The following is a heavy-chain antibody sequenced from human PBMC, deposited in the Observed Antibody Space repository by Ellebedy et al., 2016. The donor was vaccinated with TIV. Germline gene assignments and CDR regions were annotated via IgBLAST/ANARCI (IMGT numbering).Heavy chain of an antibody. Sequence: GGSLRLXCAASGFTFSSYWMHWVRQAPGKGLVWVSRINGDGSSTDYADSVKGRFTISRDNAKNTLYLQMNSLRAEDTAVYYCASISRTGRFDYWGQGTLVTVSS. CDR1: GFTFSSYW. V-gene: IGHV3-74*01. CDR2: INGDGSST. CDR3: ASISRTGRFDY. J-gene: IGHJ4*02. D-gene: IGHD2-2*01.